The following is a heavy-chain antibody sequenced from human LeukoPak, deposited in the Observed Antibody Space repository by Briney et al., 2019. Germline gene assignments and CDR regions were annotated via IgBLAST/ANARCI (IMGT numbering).Heavy chain of an antibody. CDR2: IYHSGST. V-gene: IGHV4-4*02. CDR3: ARGKAVADYYYYGMDV. D-gene: IGHD6-19*01. Sequence: SETLSLTCAVSGGSISSSNWWSWVRPPPGKGLEWIGEIYHSGSTNYNPSLKSRVTISVDKSKNQFSLKLSSVTAADTAVYYCARGKAVADYYYYGMDVWGQGTTVTVSS. J-gene: IGHJ6*02. CDR1: GGSISSSNW.